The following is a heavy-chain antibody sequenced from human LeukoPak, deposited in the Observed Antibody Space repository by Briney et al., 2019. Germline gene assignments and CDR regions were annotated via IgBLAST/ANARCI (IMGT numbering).Heavy chain of an antibody. D-gene: IGHD6-13*01. J-gene: IGHJ4*02. CDR2: TSGSSSYM. CDR3: ARGMGAAGTPFDS. CDR1: GFTFSTYT. Sequence: PGGSLRLSCAASGFTFSTYTMNWVRQVPGKGLEWVSSTSGSSSYMQYADSVKGRFTISRDNAKNSLYVQVNSLRVEDTAVYYCARGMGAAGTPFDSWGQGTLVTVSS. V-gene: IGHV3-21*01.